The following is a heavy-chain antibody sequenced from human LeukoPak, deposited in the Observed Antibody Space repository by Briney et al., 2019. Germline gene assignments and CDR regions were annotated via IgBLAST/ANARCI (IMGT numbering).Heavy chain of an antibody. CDR3: ARDGSLWGYFDY. CDR1: GFTVSSNY. D-gene: IGHD7-27*01. CDR2: IYSGGST. J-gene: IGHJ4*02. V-gene: IGHV3-53*01. Sequence: GGSLRLSCAASGFTVSSNYMSWVRQAPGKGLEWASVIYSGGSTYYADSVKGRFTISRDNSKNTLYLQMNSLRAEDTAVYYCARDGSLWGYFDYWGQGTLVTVSS.